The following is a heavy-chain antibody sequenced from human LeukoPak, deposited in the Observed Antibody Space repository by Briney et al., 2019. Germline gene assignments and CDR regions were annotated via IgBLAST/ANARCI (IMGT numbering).Heavy chain of an antibody. J-gene: IGHJ4*02. CDR3: ARDWATQDDILTGYEGYFDY. D-gene: IGHD3-9*01. V-gene: IGHV1-2*02. CDR2: INPNSGGT. CDR1: GYTFTGYY. Sequence: ASVKVSCKASGYTFTGYYMHWVRQAPGQGLEWMGWINPNSGGTNYAQKFQGRVTMTRDTSISTAYMELSRLRSDDTAVYYCARDWATQDDILTGYEGYFDYWGQGTLVTVSS.